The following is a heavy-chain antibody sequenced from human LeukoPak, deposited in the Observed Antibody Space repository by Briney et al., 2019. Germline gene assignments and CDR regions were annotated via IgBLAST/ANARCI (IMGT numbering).Heavy chain of an antibody. CDR1: GGSIISSSYY. CDR3: ARESYYDSSGYSHYAFDI. V-gene: IGHV4-39*07. Sequence: SETLPLTCTVCGGSIISSSYYWLGLRQPPGKALEWIGSIYYRGYTYYKSSLKSRVTIAVDTSKNQFSLKLNSVTAADTAVYYCARESYYDSSGYSHYAFDIWGQGTMVTVSS. J-gene: IGHJ3*02. CDR2: IYYRGYT. D-gene: IGHD3-22*01.